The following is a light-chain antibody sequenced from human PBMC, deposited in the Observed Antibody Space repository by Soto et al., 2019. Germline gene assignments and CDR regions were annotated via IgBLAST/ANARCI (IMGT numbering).Light chain of an antibody. V-gene: IGLV1-40*01. CDR2: GNT. Sequence: QSVLTQPPSVSGAPGQRVTIYCTGSSSNIGSTYDVQWYQQLPGTAPKLLIHGNTDRPSGVTDRFSGSKSGTSASLAITGLQADDEADYYCQSYDDSLSVHYVFGTGTKLTVL. CDR3: QSYDDSLSVHYV. CDR1: SSNIGSTYD. J-gene: IGLJ1*01.